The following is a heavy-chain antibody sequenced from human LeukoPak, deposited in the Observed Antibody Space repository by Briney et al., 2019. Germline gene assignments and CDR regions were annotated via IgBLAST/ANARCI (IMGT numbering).Heavy chain of an antibody. Sequence: GGSLRLSCAASGFTFSSYGMHWVRQAPGKGLEWVAVISYDGSNKYYADSVKGRFTISRDNSKNTLYLQMNSLRAEDTAVYYCARDRDTGRVGTTDFDYWGQGTLVTVSS. D-gene: IGHD5-12*01. V-gene: IGHV3-30*03. CDR3: ARDRDTGRVGTTDFDY. CDR2: ISYDGSNK. J-gene: IGHJ4*02. CDR1: GFTFSSYG.